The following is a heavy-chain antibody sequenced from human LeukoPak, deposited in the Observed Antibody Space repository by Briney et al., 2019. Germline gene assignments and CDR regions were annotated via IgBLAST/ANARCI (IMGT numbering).Heavy chain of an antibody. CDR3: ARDVYYGPGNWFAP. CDR1: GFTVSSNY. V-gene: IGHV4-59*02. J-gene: IGHJ5*02. CDR2: IYYSGST. D-gene: IGHD3-10*01. Sequence: PGGSLRLSCAASGFTVSSNYMSWVRQAPGKGLEWIGYIYYSGSTNYNPSLKRRVTMSVDTSKNQFSLKLSSLTAADTAVYYCARDVYYGPGNWFAPWGQGTLVTVSS.